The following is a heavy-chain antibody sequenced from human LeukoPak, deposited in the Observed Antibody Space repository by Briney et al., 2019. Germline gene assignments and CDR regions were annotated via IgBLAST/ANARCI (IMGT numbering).Heavy chain of an antibody. V-gene: IGHV1-8*01. CDR1: GYTFTSYD. CDR3: ARAHCSGGSCYYFDY. D-gene: IGHD2-15*01. Sequence: GASVKVSCKASGYTFTSYDINWVRQATEQGLEWMGWMHPNSGNTGYAQRFQGRVTMTRNTSISTAYMELSSLRSEDTAVYYCARAHCSGGSCYYFDYWGQGTLVTVSS. CDR2: MHPNSGNT. J-gene: IGHJ4*02.